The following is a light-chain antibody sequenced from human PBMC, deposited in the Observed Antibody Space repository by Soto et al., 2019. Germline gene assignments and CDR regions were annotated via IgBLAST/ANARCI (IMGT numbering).Light chain of an antibody. Sequence: DIQMTQSPSTLPSFVVDRVTITCLASQNIANWLAWYRQKPGTAPELLIYHASTLVSGVPSRFTGSGSGTEFTLAISSLQPDDFATYYCQQYNSYFWTFGQGTKVDIK. V-gene: IGKV1-5*01. CDR2: HAS. J-gene: IGKJ1*01. CDR3: QQYNSYFWT. CDR1: QNIANW.